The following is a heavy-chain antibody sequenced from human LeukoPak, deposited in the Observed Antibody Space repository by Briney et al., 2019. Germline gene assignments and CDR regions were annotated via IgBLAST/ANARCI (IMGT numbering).Heavy chain of an antibody. V-gene: IGHV1-2*02. D-gene: IGHD3-16*01. CDR1: GYTFTDYY. J-gene: IGHJ4*02. Sequence: ASVKVSCKASGYTFTDYYMHWVRQAPGQGLEWMGWINPNSGGANYAQKFEGRVTMTRDTSISTAYMELSRLRSDDTAVNYCARSTGTTFAFSDYWGQGTLVTVSS. CDR2: INPNSGGA. CDR3: ARSTGTTFAFSDY.